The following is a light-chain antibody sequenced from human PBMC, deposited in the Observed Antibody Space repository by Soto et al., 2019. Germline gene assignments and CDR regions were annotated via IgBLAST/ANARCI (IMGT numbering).Light chain of an antibody. Sequence: DIQMTQSPSTLSASVGDRVTITCRASQSISTWLAWYQQKPGKAPKLLIYAASSLQSGVPSRFSGSGSGTEFTLTISSLQPEDSATYYCQQLNSYPLTFGGGTKVDI. CDR1: QSISTW. CDR2: AAS. J-gene: IGKJ4*01. CDR3: QQLNSYPLT. V-gene: IGKV1-5*01.